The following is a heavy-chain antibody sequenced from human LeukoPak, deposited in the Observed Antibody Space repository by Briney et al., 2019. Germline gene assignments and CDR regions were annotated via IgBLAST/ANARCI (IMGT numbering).Heavy chain of an antibody. Sequence: GGSLRLSCAASGFPFSSYAMSWVRQTPGKGPEWVSAISGSGGSTYYADSVKGRFTISRDNSKNTLYLQMNSLRAEDTAVYYCAKVGAAATGFPFDYWGQGTLVTVSS. V-gene: IGHV3-23*01. CDR2: ISGSGGST. J-gene: IGHJ4*02. D-gene: IGHD2-15*01. CDR3: AKVGAAATGFPFDY. CDR1: GFPFSSYA.